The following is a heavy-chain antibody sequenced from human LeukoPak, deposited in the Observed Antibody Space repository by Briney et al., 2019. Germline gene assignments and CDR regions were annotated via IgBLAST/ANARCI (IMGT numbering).Heavy chain of an antibody. J-gene: IGHJ4*02. D-gene: IGHD5-18*01. V-gene: IGHV3-30*01. CDR1: GFTFSSYA. CDR2: ISYDGSNK. Sequence: GGSLRLSCAASGFTFSSYAMHWVRQAPGKGLEWVAVISYDGSNKYYADSVKGRFTISRDNSKNTLHLQMNSLRAEDTAVYYCARDSGYSYGHDYWGQGTLVTVSS. CDR3: ARDSGYSYGHDY.